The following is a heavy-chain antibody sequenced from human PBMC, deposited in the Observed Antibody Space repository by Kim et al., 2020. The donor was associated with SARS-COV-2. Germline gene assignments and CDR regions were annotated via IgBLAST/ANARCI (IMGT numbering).Heavy chain of an antibody. D-gene: IGHD3-10*01. J-gene: IGHJ6*01. V-gene: IGHV3-33*05. CDR1: GFTFSSYG. CDR3: ARDRPYGSGSYDSSGVDV. Sequence: GGSLRLSCAASGFTFSSYGMHWVRQAPGKGLEWVAVISYDGTNKYYADSVKGRFTISRDNSKNTLYLQMNSLRAEDTAVYYCARDRPYGSGSYDSSGVDV. CDR2: ISYDGTNK.